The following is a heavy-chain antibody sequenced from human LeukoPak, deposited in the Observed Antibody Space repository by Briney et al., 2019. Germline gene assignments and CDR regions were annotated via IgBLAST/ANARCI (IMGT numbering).Heavy chain of an antibody. CDR2: TYYRSKWYN. CDR3: ARSADWDFDY. V-gene: IGHV6-1*01. Sequence: SQTLSLTCGISGDSVSSNNAAWNWIRQSPSRGLEWLGRTYYRSKWYNDYAVSMKGRITINPDTSKNQFSLQLNSVTPEDTAVYYCARSADWDFDYWGQGTLVTVSP. J-gene: IGHJ4*02. D-gene: IGHD3/OR15-3a*01. CDR1: GDSVSSNNAA.